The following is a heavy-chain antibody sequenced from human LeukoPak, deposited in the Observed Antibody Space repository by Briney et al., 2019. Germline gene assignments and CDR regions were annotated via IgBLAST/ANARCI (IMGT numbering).Heavy chain of an antibody. V-gene: IGHV4-59*01. CDR3: ARGSSSWNLLDY. D-gene: IGHD6-13*01. J-gene: IGHJ4*02. CDR1: GGSISSYY. Sequence: SETLSLTCTVSGGSISSYYWSWIRQPPGKGLEWIGYIYYSGSTNYNPSLESRVTISVDTSKNQFSLKLSSVTAADTAVYYCARGSSSWNLLDYWGQGTLVTVSS. CDR2: IYYSGST.